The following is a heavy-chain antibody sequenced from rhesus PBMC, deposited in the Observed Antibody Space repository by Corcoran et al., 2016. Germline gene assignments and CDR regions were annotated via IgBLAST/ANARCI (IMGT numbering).Heavy chain of an antibody. CDR1: GYSISSGYG. CDR2: IGGRSGHN. J-gene: IGHJ6*01. CDR3: ARSRGIWTGYYDAYYGLDS. D-gene: IGHD3-3*01. V-gene: IGHV4-127*01. Sequence: QVQLQESGPGLVKPSATLSLTCAVSGYSISSGYGWSWFRHPPGKGLEWIGYIGGRSGHNKYKPSRKSRVTISKDTSKNQFSLKLSSVTAADTAVYYFARSRGIWTGYYDAYYGLDSWGQGVVVTVSS.